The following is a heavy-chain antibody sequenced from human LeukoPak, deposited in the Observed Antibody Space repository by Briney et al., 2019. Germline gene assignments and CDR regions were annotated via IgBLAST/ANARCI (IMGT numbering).Heavy chain of an antibody. CDR2: ISGSGGST. CDR3: AKDPSSHDFWSGYFFHY. CDR1: GFSFSNYA. V-gene: IGHV3-23*01. D-gene: IGHD3-3*01. J-gene: IGHJ4*02. Sequence: GGSLRLSCAASGFSFSNYAMSWVRQAPGKGLEWVSSISGSGGSTYYADSVKGRFTISRDNSKYTLYLRMNSLRAEDTALYYCAKDPSSHDFWSGYFFHYWGQGTPVTVSS.